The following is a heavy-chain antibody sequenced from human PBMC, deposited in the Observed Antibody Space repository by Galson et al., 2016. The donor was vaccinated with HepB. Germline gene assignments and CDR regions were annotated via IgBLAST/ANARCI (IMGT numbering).Heavy chain of an antibody. D-gene: IGHD2-21*01. CDR3: AREYYGRLEQ. J-gene: IGHJ4*02. V-gene: IGHV3-48*02. Sequence: LRLSCAASGFTFSNYGMSWVRLAPGRGLEWISFISQTSPTTHYADSLRGRFTTSRDNAKNSLYLQMNSLREEDTAVYFCAREYYGRLEQWGQGTLVTVSS. CDR2: ISQTSPTT. CDR1: GFTFSNYG.